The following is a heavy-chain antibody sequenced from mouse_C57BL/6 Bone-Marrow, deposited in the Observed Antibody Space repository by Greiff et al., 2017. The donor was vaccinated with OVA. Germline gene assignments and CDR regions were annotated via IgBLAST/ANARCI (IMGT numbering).Heavy chain of an antibody. Sequence: VQLQESGAELARPGASVKLSCKASGYTFTSYGISWVKQRTGQGLEWIGEIYPRSGNTYYNEKFKGKATLTADKSSSTAYMELRSLTSEDSAVYFCARNYYGSIYMYYFDYWGQGTTLTVSS. CDR3: ARNYYGSIYMYYFDY. CDR2: IYPRSGNT. J-gene: IGHJ2*01. CDR1: GYTFTSYG. D-gene: IGHD1-1*01. V-gene: IGHV1-81*01.